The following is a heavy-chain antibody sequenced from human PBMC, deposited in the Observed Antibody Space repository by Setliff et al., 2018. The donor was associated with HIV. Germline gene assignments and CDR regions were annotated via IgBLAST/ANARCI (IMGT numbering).Heavy chain of an antibody. CDR1: GFTFRTNG. D-gene: IGHD2-15*01. J-gene: IGHJ4*02. Sequence: HPGGSLRLSCTASGFTFRTNGMNWVRRTPGKGLEWVAVIWHDGSNEYYADSVKGRFIIFRDNSKNTLNLQMTSLRVEDTAVYYCARDDWTCSDGTCFPITFDYWGQGTLVTVSS. CDR2: IWHDGSNE. V-gene: IGHV3-33*08. CDR3: ARDDWTCSDGTCFPITFDY.